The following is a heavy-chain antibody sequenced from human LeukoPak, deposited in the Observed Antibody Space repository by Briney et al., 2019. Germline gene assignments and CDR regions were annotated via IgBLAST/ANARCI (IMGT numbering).Heavy chain of an antibody. D-gene: IGHD5-24*01. CDR1: GYTFTGYY. CDR3: ARRRDGYSYFDY. Sequence: ASVKVSCKASGYTFTGYYIHWVRQAPGQGLKWMGVINPSGGSTSYAQKFQGRVTMTRDTSTSTVYMELSSLRSEDTAVYYCARRRDGYSYFDYWGQGALVTVSS. CDR2: INPSGGST. V-gene: IGHV1-46*01. J-gene: IGHJ4*02.